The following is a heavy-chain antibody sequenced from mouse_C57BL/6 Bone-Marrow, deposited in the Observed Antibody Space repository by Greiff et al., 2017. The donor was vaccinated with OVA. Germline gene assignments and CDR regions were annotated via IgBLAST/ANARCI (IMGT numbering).Heavy chain of an antibody. Sequence: ESGPGLVKPSQSLSLTCSVTGYSITSGYYWNWIRQFPGNKLEWMGYISYDGSNNYNPSLKNRISITRDTSKNQFFLKLNSVTTEDTATYYCARITTGPHWYFDVWGTGTTVTVSS. CDR2: ISYDGSN. D-gene: IGHD2-4*01. CDR1: GYSITSGYY. V-gene: IGHV3-6*01. J-gene: IGHJ1*03. CDR3: ARITTGPHWYFDV.